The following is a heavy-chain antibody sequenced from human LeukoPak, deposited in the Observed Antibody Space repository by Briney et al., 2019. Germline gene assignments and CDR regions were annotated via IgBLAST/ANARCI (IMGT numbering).Heavy chain of an antibody. Sequence: ASVKVSCKASGYTFTGYYMHWVRQAPGQGLEWMGWINPNSGGTNYAQKFQGRVTMTRNTSISTAYMELSSLRSEDTAVYYCARGLGSITMVRGVIGEDYWGQGTLVTVSS. J-gene: IGHJ4*02. CDR2: INPNSGGT. V-gene: IGHV1-2*02. CDR3: ARGLGSITMVRGVIGEDY. D-gene: IGHD3-10*01. CDR1: GYTFTGYY.